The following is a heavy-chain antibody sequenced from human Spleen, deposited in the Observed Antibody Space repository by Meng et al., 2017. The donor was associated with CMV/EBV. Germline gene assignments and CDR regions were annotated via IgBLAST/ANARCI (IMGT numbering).Heavy chain of an antibody. Sequence: GGSLRLSCAASGFTVSSNYMSWVRQAPGKGLEWVSVIYSGGTTYYADSVKGRFTISRDNAKNSLYLQMNSLRAEDTAVYYCARSGLRYFDWFGNVWGQGTLVTVSS. J-gene: IGHJ4*02. V-gene: IGHV3-53*01. D-gene: IGHD3-9*01. CDR2: IYSGGTT. CDR3: ARSGLRYFDWFGNV. CDR1: GFTVSSNY.